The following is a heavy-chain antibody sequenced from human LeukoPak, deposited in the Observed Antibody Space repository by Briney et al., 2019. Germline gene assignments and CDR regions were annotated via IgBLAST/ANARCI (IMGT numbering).Heavy chain of an antibody. CDR3: ARASSKQLAGYLPDGFDI. V-gene: IGHV3-21*01. D-gene: IGHD3-9*01. CDR2: ISSSGTYV. J-gene: IGHJ3*02. CDR1: AFTFSSYS. Sequence: GGSLRLSCAASAFTFSSYSMNRVRQARGKGLEWVSSISSSGTYVYYADSVKGRLTISTDNAKNSLSLQMNSLRADDAAVYYCARASSKQLAGYLPDGFDIWGQGTMVTVSS.